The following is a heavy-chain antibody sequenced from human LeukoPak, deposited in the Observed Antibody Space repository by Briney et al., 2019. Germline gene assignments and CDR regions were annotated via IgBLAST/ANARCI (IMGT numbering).Heavy chain of an antibody. J-gene: IGHJ3*02. V-gene: IGHV4-4*07. CDR1: GGSISSYY. D-gene: IGHD3-3*01. CDR3: ARDRGDYDFPFPGVFDI. CDR2: IYTSGST. Sequence: SETLSLTCTVSGGSISSYYWSWIRQPAGKGLEWIGRIYTSGSTNYNPSLKSRVTMSVDTSKNQFSLKLSSVTAADTAVYYCARDRGDYDFPFPGVFDIWGQGAMVIVSS.